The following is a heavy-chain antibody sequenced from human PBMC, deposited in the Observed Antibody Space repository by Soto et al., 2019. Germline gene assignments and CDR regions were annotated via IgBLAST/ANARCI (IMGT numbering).Heavy chain of an antibody. CDR3: ASQLITIFSVYYYGMDV. Sequence: SATLSLTCTVSGGSISSSSYYWGWIRQPPGKGLEWIGSIYYSGSTYYNPSLKSRVTISVDTSKNQFSLKLSSVTAADTAVYYCASQLITIFSVYYYGMDVWGQGTTVTVSS. V-gene: IGHV4-39*01. D-gene: IGHD3-3*01. J-gene: IGHJ6*02. CDR2: IYYSGST. CDR1: GGSISSSSYY.